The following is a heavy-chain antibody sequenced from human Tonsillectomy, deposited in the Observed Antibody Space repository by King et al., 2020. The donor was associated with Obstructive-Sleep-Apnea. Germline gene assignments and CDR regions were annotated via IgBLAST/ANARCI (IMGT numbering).Heavy chain of an antibody. Sequence: VQLVESGGGLVQPGGSLRLSCVASGFTFSSYSMNWVRQAPGKGLEWLSYISSSDSTIYYADSVKGRFAISRDDAKNSLFLQMDSLRADDTAVYYCARGVATTASSKRSSIDYWGQGTLVTVSS. CDR2: ISSSDSTI. J-gene: IGHJ4*02. CDR1: GFTFSSYS. V-gene: IGHV3-48*04. D-gene: IGHD1-1*01. CDR3: ARGVATTASSKRSSIDY.